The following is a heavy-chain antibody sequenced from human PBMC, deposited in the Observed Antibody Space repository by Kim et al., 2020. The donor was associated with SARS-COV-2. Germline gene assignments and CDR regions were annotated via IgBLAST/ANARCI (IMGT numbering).Heavy chain of an antibody. CDR2: ISYDGSNK. CDR1: GFTFRSYA. CDR3: LGSGSYYTYFDY. D-gene: IGHD3-10*01. V-gene: IGHV3-30*04. Sequence: GGSLRLSCAASGFTFRSYAMHWVRQAPGKGLEWVAVISYDGSNKYYADSVKGRFTISRDNSKNTLYLQMNSLRAEDTAVYYCLGSGSYYTYFDYWGQGTL. J-gene: IGHJ4*02.